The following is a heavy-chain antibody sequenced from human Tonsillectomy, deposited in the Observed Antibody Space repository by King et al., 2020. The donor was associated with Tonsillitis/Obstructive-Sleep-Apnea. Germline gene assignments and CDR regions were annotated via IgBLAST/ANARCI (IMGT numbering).Heavy chain of an antibody. D-gene: IGHD6-19*01. Sequence: VRLVQSGAEVRKPGASVKVSCKASGYTFTSYYMHWVRQAPGQGIEWMGLINPSGGSTSYAQNFQGRVTMTRDTSTSTVYMGLSSLTSEDTAVYYCARVDKRRGWYEGRFDYWGQGTLVTVSS. V-gene: IGHV1-46*01. CDR3: ARVDKRRGWYEGRFDY. CDR1: GYTFTSYY. J-gene: IGHJ4*02. CDR2: INPSGGST.